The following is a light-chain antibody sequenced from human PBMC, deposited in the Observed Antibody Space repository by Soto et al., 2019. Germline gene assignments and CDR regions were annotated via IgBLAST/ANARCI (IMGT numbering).Light chain of an antibody. Sequence: QTVVTQEPSFSVSPGGTVTLTCGLSSGSVSTGYNPSWYQQTPGQAPRTLIYSTNTRSSGVPDRFAGSILGNKAALTITGAQADDESDYYCVLYMGSGIWVFGGGTQLTVL. CDR3: VLYMGSGIWV. CDR1: SGSVSTGYN. CDR2: STN. V-gene: IGLV8-61*01. J-gene: IGLJ3*02.